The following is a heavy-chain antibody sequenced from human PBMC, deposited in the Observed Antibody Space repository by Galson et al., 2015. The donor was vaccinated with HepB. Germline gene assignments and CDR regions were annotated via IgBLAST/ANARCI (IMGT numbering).Heavy chain of an antibody. D-gene: IGHD1-26*01. CDR3: ARAVPGSYSGSYSGFDY. J-gene: IGHJ4*02. CDR2: IYYSGST. Sequence: QVQLQESGPGLVKPSETLSLTCTVSGGSISSYYWSWIRQPPGKGLEWIGYIYYSGSTNYNPSLKSRVTISVDTSKNQFSLKLSSVTAADTAVYYCARAVPGSYSGSYSGFDYWGQGTLVTVSS. CDR1: GGSISSYY. V-gene: IGHV4-59*01.